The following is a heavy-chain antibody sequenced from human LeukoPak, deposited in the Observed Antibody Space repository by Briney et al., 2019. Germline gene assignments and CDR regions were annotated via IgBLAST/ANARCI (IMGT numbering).Heavy chain of an antibody. D-gene: IGHD1-26*01. CDR1: GYSISSGYY. Sequence: SETLSLTCTVSGYSISSGYYWGWIRQPPGKGLEWIGSIYHSGSTYYNPSLKSRVTISVDTSKNQFSLKLSSVTAADTAVYYCARDSLVGAGTMVDYWGQGTLVTVSS. J-gene: IGHJ4*02. CDR3: ARDSLVGAGTMVDY. V-gene: IGHV4-38-2*02. CDR2: IYHSGST.